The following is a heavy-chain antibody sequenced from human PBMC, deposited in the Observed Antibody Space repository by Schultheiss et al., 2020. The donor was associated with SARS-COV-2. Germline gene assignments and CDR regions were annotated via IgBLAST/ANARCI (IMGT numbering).Heavy chain of an antibody. V-gene: IGHV4-59*01. J-gene: IGHJ4*02. CDR2: IYYSGST. D-gene: IGHD6-19*01. CDR3: ARVGSGWYYFDY. CDR1: GGSISSYY. Sequence: LSLPFPVSGGSISSYYWSWIRQPPGKGLEWIGYIYYSGSTNYNPSLKSRVTISVDTSKNQFSLKLSSVTAADTAVYYCARVGSGWYYFDYWGQGTLVTVSS.